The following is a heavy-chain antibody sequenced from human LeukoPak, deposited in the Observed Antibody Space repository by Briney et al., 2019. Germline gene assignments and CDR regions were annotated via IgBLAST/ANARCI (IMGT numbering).Heavy chain of an antibody. Sequence: KPSETLSLTCAVYGGSFSGYYWGWIRQPPGKGLEWIGEINHSGSTNYNPSLKSRVTISVDTSKNQFSLKLSSVTAADTAVYYCARETWIQLWSGRYYYYGMDVWGQGTTVTVSS. D-gene: IGHD5-18*01. J-gene: IGHJ6*02. CDR1: GGSFSGYY. CDR2: INHSGST. V-gene: IGHV4-34*01. CDR3: ARETWIQLWSGRYYYYGMDV.